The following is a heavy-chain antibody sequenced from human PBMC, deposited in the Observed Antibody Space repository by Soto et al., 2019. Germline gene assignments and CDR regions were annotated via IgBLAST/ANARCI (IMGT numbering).Heavy chain of an antibody. Sequence: QVQLQESGPGLVKPSQTLSLTCTVSGGSISSGGYYWSWIRQHPGKGLEWIGYIYYSGSTYYNPSLKRRVTISVDTSKNQFSLKLSSVTAADTAVYYCARDQRGGLLWFGENHYYYYGMDVWGQGTTVTVSS. D-gene: IGHD3-10*01. J-gene: IGHJ6*02. CDR2: IYYSGST. CDR3: ARDQRGGLLWFGENHYYYYGMDV. V-gene: IGHV4-31*03. CDR1: GGSISSGGYY.